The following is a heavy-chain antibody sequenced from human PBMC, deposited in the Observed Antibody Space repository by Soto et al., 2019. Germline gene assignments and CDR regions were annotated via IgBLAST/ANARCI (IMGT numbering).Heavy chain of an antibody. CDR2: IYYSGST. V-gene: IGHV4-39*07. Sequence: SETLSLTCTVSGGSISSSSFHWGWIRQPPGKGLEWIGSIYYSGSTYYSPSLKSRVTISVDTSKNQFSLKLSSVTAADTAVYYCARDLGGWPDYWGQGTLVTVSS. CDR3: ARDLGGWPDY. J-gene: IGHJ4*02. D-gene: IGHD2-15*01. CDR1: GGSISSSSFH.